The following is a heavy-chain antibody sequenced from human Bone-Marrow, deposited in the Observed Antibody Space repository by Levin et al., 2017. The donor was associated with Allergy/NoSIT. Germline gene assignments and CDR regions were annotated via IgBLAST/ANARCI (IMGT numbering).Heavy chain of an antibody. Sequence: AGGSLRLSCAASGFTFSNYDMNWVRQAPGKGLEWVSFINSRGTTKFYADSVKGRFTISRDNAKKSLDLQMTSLRADDTGVYYCAREILDTSLTHFYYYYGMDVWGQGTTVTVSS. CDR2: INSRGTTK. CDR3: AREILDTSLTHFYYYYGMDV. V-gene: IGHV3-48*03. D-gene: IGHD5-18*01. J-gene: IGHJ6*02. CDR1: GFTFSNYD.